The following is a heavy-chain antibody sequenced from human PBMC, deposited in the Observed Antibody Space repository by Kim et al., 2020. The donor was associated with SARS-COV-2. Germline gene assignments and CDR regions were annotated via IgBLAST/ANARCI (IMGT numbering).Heavy chain of an antibody. Sequence: CRTSLKTRLTISKDTSKNQVVLTMTNMDPVDTATYYCARIHGSGSYYFDYWGQGTLVTVSS. D-gene: IGHD3-10*01. CDR3: ARIHGSGSYYFDY. V-gene: IGHV2-70*01. J-gene: IGHJ4*02.